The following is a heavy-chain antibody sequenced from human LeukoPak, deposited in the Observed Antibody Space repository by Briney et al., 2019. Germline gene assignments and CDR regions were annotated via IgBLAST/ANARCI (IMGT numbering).Heavy chain of an antibody. D-gene: IGHD3-10*01. Sequence: ASVKVSCKASGYTFTSYYMHWVRQAPGQGLEWMGIINPSGGSTSYAQKFQGRVTMTRGMSTSTVYMELSSLRSEDTAVYYCARVERRGCFDYWGQGTLVTVSS. CDR1: GYTFTSYY. CDR2: INPSGGST. V-gene: IGHV1-46*01. CDR3: ARVERRGCFDY. J-gene: IGHJ4*02.